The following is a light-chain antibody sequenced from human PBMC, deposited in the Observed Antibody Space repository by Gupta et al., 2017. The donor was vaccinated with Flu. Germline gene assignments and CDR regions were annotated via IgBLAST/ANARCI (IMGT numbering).Light chain of an antibody. J-gene: IGKJ4*01. Sequence: EIVLTQSPGTLSLSPGQRATLSCRASQSVTPFLAWYQQKPGQAPRLLIYDDFRRATGVPARFSGSGSGTDFTLTISSLEPEDFVVYYCQQRATWPLTFGGGTKVEI. CDR2: DDF. CDR3: QQRATWPLT. CDR1: QSVTPF. V-gene: IGKV3-11*01.